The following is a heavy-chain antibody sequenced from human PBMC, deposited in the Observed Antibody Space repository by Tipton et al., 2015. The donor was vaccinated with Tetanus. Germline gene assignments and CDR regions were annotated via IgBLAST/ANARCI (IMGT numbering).Heavy chain of an antibody. Sequence: QLVQSGAEVKKPGASVKVSCEASGYTFTDYGVSWVRQAPGQGLEWMGWISSSHGNTNYAQTFRGRVTMTRYTSTSTAYMELRSLTSYDTAVYYCSRDLSGFLVDAFYLWGQGIMVTFSS. CDR1: GYTFTDYG. V-gene: IGHV1-18*01. CDR2: ISSSHGNT. J-gene: IGHJ3*01. CDR3: SRDLSGFLVDAFYL. D-gene: IGHD3-22*01.